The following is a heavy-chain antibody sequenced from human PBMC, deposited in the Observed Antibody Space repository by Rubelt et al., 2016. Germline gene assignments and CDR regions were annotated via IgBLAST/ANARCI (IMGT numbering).Heavy chain of an antibody. Sequence: QVQLQQWGAGLLKPSETLSLTCAVYGGSFSGYYWSWIRQPPGKGLEWIGEINHSGSTNYNPSLKGRVTISVDPSKNTFSLKLSSVTAADTAVYYCARGGGAEYYFDYWGQGTLVTVSS. CDR3: ARGGGAEYYFDY. V-gene: IGHV4-34*01. CDR2: INHSGST. D-gene: IGHD4-23*01. CDR1: GGSFSGYY. J-gene: IGHJ4*02.